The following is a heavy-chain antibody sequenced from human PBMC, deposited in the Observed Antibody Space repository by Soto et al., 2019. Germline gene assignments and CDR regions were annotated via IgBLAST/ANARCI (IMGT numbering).Heavy chain of an antibody. Sequence: AVKVSCKSSVCTFISYAISWVRQAPGQGLEWMGGIIPIFGTANYAQKFQGRVTITADASTSTAYMELSSLRSEDTAVYYCARGIDYSYGMAVWGQGTTVTV. CDR3: ARGIDYSYGMAV. D-gene: IGHD2-21*01. J-gene: IGHJ6*02. CDR1: VCTFISYA. CDR2: IIPIFGTA. V-gene: IGHV1-69*13.